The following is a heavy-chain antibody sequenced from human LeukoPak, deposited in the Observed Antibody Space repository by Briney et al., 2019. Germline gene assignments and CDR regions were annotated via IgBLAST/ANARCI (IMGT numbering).Heavy chain of an antibody. CDR3: ATGDYYDSSPFDP. V-gene: IGHV1-24*01. CDR2: FDPEDGET. CDR1: GGTFSSYA. Sequence: ASVKVSCKASGGTFSSYAISWVRQAPGQGLEWMGGFDPEDGETIYAQKFQGRVTMTEDTSTDTAYMELSSLRSEDTAVYYCATGDYYDSSPFDPWGQGTLVTVSS. D-gene: IGHD3-22*01. J-gene: IGHJ5*02.